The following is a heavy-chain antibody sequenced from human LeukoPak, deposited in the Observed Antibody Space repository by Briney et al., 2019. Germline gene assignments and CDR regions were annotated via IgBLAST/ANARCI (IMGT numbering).Heavy chain of an antibody. D-gene: IGHD5-18*01. J-gene: IGHJ4*02. CDR2: IYRGGST. CDR3: ARGGYTYGYFDY. Sequence: GGSLRLSCAASGFIVSSNHMTWIRQAPGKGLEWVSVIYRGGSTYYADSVKGRFTISRDNSKNTLYLQMNSLRAEDTAVYYCARGGYTYGYFDYWDQGTLVTVSS. CDR1: GFIVSSNH. V-gene: IGHV3-53*01.